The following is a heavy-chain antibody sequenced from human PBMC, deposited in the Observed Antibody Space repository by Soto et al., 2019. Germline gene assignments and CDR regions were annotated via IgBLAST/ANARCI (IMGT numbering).Heavy chain of an antibody. CDR2: IWYDGSNK. Sequence: QVQLVESGGGVVQPGRSLRVSCAASGFTFSSHGMHWVRQAPGKGLEWVAVIWYDGSNKYYGESVKGRFIIFRYNSKNTVDLQMNSLRAEDTAIYYCARWGPDKVLDYWGQGTLVTVSS. CDR1: GFTFSSHG. CDR3: ARWGPDKVLDY. V-gene: IGHV3-33*01. D-gene: IGHD3-16*01. J-gene: IGHJ4*02.